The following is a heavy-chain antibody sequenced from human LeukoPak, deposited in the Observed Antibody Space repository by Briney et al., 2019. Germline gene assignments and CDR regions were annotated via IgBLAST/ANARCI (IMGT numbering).Heavy chain of an antibody. CDR3: AKENAGSSPDY. V-gene: IGHV3-23*01. CDR2: ITGSGDDA. Sequence: QPGGSLRLSCAAPAIIFSNYGTSWLRQAPGKGLEWVSAITGSGDDAYYADSVHGRFTMSRDNSKSTLYLQMNSLRVEDTALYYCAKENAGSSPDYWSQGTLVTVSS. J-gene: IGHJ4*02. D-gene: IGHD3-10*01. CDR1: AIIFSNYG.